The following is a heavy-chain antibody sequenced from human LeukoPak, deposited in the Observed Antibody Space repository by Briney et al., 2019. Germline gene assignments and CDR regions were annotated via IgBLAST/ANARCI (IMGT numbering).Heavy chain of an antibody. CDR1: GFTSSSYG. V-gene: IGHV3-30*02. D-gene: IGHD3-10*01. J-gene: IGHJ4*02. CDR2: IQYDGSNK. Sequence: GGSLRLSCAASGFTSSSYGMHWVRQAPGKGLEWVTFIQYDGSNKYYADSVKGRFTISRDNSKNTVYLQMNSLRTEDTAVYYCARSLTMVRAYDYWGQGTLVTVSS. CDR3: ARSLTMVRAYDY.